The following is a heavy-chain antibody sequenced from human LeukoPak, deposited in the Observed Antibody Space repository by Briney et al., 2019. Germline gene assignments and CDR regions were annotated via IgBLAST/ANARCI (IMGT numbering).Heavy chain of an antibody. CDR1: GGSISSYY. V-gene: IGHV4-59*01. CDR2: IYYSGST. Sequence: SETLSLTCTVSGGSISSYYWSWIRQPPGQGLEWIGYIYYSGSTNYSPSLKSRVTISVDTSKNQFSLKLSSVTAADTAVYYCARGGGYYDSSPFDYWGQGTLVTVSS. D-gene: IGHD3-22*01. CDR3: ARGGGYYDSSPFDY. J-gene: IGHJ4*02.